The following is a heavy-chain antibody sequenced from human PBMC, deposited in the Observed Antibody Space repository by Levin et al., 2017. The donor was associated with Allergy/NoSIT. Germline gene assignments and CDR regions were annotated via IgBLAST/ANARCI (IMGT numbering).Heavy chain of an antibody. V-gene: IGHV1-18*01. Sequence: ASVKVSCKASGYTFTSYGISWVRQAPGQGLEWMGWISAYNGNTNYAQKLQGRVTMTTDTSTSTAYMELRSLRSDDTAVYYCARSGDSSLNDYGDYLRYPEDYWGQGTLVTVSS. CDR3: ARSGDSSLNDYGDYLRYPEDY. CDR1: GYTFTSYG. CDR2: ISAYNGNT. D-gene: IGHD4-17*01. J-gene: IGHJ4*02.